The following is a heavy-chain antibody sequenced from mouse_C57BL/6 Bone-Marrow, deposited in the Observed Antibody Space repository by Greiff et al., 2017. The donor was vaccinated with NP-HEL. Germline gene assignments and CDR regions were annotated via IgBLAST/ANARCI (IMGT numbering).Heavy chain of an antibody. J-gene: IGHJ4*01. D-gene: IGHD4-1*02. Sequence: QVQLQQSGAELAKPGASVKLSCKASGYTFTSYWMHWVKQRPGQGLEWIGYIHPSSGYTKYNQKFKDKATLTADKSSSTAYMQLSSMTYEDAAVYYCARYRASTGTRSMDYWGQGTSVTVSS. CDR2: IHPSSGYT. CDR1: GYTFTSYW. V-gene: IGHV1-7*01. CDR3: ARYRASTGTRSMDY.